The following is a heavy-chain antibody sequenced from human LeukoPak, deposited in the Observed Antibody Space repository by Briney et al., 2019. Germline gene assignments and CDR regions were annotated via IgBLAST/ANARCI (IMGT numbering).Heavy chain of an antibody. J-gene: IGHJ5*02. CDR2: INPNSGGT. Sequence: ASVKVSCKASGYTFTGYYMHWVRQAPRQGLEWMGRINPNSGGTNYAQKFQGRVTMTRDTSISTAYMELSRLRSDDTAVYYCARVLAYCGGDCYSDGDNWFDPWGQGTLVTVSS. CDR3: ARVLAYCGGDCYSDGDNWFDP. V-gene: IGHV1-2*06. CDR1: GYTFTGYY. D-gene: IGHD2-21*02.